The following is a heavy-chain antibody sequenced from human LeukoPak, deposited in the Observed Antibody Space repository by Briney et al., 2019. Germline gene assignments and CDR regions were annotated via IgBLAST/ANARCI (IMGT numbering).Heavy chain of an antibody. V-gene: IGHV3-7*03. J-gene: IGHJ4*02. CDR3: ARDNFDWRPLDC. CDR1: GFTFSSHW. D-gene: IGHD3-9*01. CDR2: IKHDGSEK. Sequence: GGSLRLSCAGSGFTFSSHWMTWVRQTPGKGLEWVASIKHDGSEKNYVDSVKGRFTISRDNAKNSLYVEMNNLRGEDTAVYYCARDNFDWRPLDCWGQGTLVTVSS.